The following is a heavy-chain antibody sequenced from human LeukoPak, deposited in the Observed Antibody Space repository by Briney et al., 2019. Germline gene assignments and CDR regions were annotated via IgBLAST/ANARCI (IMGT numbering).Heavy chain of an antibody. CDR2: IKQDGSEI. Sequence: GGSLRLSCAASGFTFSTYWMHWVRQAPGRGLEWVANIKQDGSEISYVDSVKGRFTISRDNAKSSLYLQMNSLRVEDTAVYYCVRAMDVWGQGTTVTVSS. V-gene: IGHV3-7*03. J-gene: IGHJ6*02. CDR1: GFTFSTYW. CDR3: VRAMDV.